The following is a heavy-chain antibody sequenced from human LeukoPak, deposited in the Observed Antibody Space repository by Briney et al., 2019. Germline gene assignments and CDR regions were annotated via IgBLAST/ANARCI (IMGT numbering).Heavy chain of an antibody. D-gene: IGHD3-22*01. Sequence: GGSLRLSCAASGFTFSDYYMSWIRQAPGKGLEWVAHISNSGSTIHYADSVKGRFTISRDNAKNSLYLQMNSLRAEDTAVYFCARRSYYYDGSTSVHYYGMDAWGQGTTVTVSS. V-gene: IGHV3-11*01. J-gene: IGHJ6*02. CDR3: ARRSYYYDGSTSVHYYGMDA. CDR2: ISNSGSTI. CDR1: GFTFSDYY.